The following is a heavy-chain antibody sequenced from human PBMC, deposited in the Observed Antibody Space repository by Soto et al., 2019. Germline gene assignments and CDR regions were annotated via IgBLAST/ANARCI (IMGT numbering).Heavy chain of an antibody. CDR1: GYTFTSYG. Sequence: EASVKVSCKASGYTFTSYGISWVRQAPGQRLEWMGWINAGNGNTKYSQKFQGRVTITRDTSASTAYMELSSLRSEDTAVYYCARERITIFGVVPMDGMDVWGQGTTVTVSS. V-gene: IGHV1-3*01. D-gene: IGHD3-3*01. CDR3: ARERITIFGVVPMDGMDV. CDR2: INAGNGNT. J-gene: IGHJ6*02.